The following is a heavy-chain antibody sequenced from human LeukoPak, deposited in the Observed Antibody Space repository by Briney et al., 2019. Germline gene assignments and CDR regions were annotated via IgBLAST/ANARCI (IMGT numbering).Heavy chain of an antibody. CDR1: GFTFSSYS. CDR3: ARGRGGISVAATSAFDI. J-gene: IGHJ3*02. CDR2: ISSSSSTI. D-gene: IGHD6-19*01. V-gene: IGHV3-48*04. Sequence: LTGGSLRLSCAASGFTFSSYSMNWVRQAPGKGLEWVSYISSSSSTIYYADSVRGRFTISRNNAKNSLYLQMNSLRAEDTAVYYCARGRGGISVAATSAFDIWGQGTMVTVSS.